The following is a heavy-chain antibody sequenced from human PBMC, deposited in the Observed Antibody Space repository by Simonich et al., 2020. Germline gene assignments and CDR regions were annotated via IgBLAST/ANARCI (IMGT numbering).Heavy chain of an antibody. D-gene: IGHD3-16*01. J-gene: IGHJ3*02. Sequence: QVQLQQWGAGLLKPSETLSLTCAVYGGSFSGYYWSWIRQPQGKGREWIGEINHSGSTNYNPSLKSRVTISVDTSKNQFSLKLSSVTAADTAVYYCARPLGIVWAFDIWGQGTMVTVSS. V-gene: IGHV4-34*01. CDR3: ARPLGIVWAFDI. CDR1: GGSFSGYY. CDR2: INHSGST.